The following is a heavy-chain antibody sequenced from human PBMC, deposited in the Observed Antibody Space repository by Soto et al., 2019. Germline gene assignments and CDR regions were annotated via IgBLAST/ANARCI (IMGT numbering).Heavy chain of an antibody. CDR1: GYTFTSYG. CDR2: ISAYNGNT. D-gene: IGHD3-16*02. J-gene: IGHJ4*02. CDR3: ARSIERANFMITFGGVIVTFDY. V-gene: IGHV1-18*01. Sequence: QVQLVQSGAEVKKPGASVKVSCKASGYTFTSYGISWVRQAPGQGLEWMGWISAYNGNTNYAQKLQGRVTMTTDTSTSTAYMELRSLRSDDTAVYYCARSIERANFMITFGGVIVTFDYWGQGTLVTVSS.